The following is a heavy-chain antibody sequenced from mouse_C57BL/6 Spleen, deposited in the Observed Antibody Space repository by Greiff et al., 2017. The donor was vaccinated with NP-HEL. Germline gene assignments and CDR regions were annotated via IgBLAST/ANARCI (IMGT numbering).Heavy chain of an antibody. J-gene: IGHJ1*03. CDR1: GYAFSSSW. D-gene: IGHD1-1*01. Sequence: QVQLQQSGPELVKPGASVKISCKASGYAFSSSWMNWVKQRPGKGLEWIGRIYPGDGDTNYNGKFKGKATLTADKSSSTAYMQLSSLTSEDSAVYFCARPSITTVGATRGYFDVWGTGTTVTVSS. CDR3: ARPSITTVGATRGYFDV. CDR2: IYPGDGDT. V-gene: IGHV1-82*01.